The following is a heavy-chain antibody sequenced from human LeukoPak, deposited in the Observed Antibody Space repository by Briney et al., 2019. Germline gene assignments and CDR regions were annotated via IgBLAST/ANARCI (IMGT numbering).Heavy chain of an antibody. CDR2: ITSSSDTI. CDR1: GLTLSSYI. CDR3: ARDYYYGFDY. Sequence: GGSLRLSCAASGLTLSSYIMNWVRQAPGKGLEWVSSITSSSDTIYYADSVKGRFTISRDNAKNSLYLQMNSLRDEDTAVYYCARDYYYGFDYWGQGTLVTGSS. D-gene: IGHD3-10*01. V-gene: IGHV3-48*02. J-gene: IGHJ4*02.